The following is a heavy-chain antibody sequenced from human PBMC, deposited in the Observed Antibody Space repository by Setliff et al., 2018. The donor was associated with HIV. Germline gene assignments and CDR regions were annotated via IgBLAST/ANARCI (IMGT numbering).Heavy chain of an antibody. J-gene: IGHJ4*02. CDR3: ARGKGGLVGPAEFDY. V-gene: IGHV4-34*01. D-gene: IGHD1-26*01. CDR1: GGSFSGYH. CDR2: INHTGNT. Sequence: LSLTCAVYGGSFSGYHWNWIRQFPGRGLEWIGEINHTGNTQYNPSLKSRVTMSEETSKNQFSLKLKSVTAADTAIYFCARGKGGLVGPAEFDYWGPGTLVTVSS.